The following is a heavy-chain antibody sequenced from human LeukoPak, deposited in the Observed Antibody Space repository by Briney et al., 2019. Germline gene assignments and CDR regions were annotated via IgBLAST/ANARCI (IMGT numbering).Heavy chain of an antibody. V-gene: IGHV4-4*07. D-gene: IGHD3-3*01. CDR3: ATEYGDFWSGHHEYFQH. Sequence: SETLSLTCTVSGGSISSYYWSWIRQPAGKGLEWIGRIYTSGSTNYNPSLKSRVTMSVDTSKNQFSLKLSSVTAADTAVCYCATEYGDFWSGHHEYFQHWGQGTLVTVSS. CDR1: GGSISSYY. CDR2: IYTSGST. J-gene: IGHJ1*01.